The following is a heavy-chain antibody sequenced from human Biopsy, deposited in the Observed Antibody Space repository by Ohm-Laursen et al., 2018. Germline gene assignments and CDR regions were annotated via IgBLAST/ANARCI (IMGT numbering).Heavy chain of an antibody. D-gene: IGHD3-22*01. Sequence: GTLSLTCTVSGDYISSNYWSWIRQPAGKGLEWIGRIYSRGRTNYNPSLKSRVTLSMDTSKRQFSLKLSFVTAADTAVYYCARWTPEYDSSRYYLDAFDIWGQGTKVTVSS. CDR3: ARWTPEYDSSRYYLDAFDI. V-gene: IGHV4-4*07. J-gene: IGHJ3*02. CDR2: IYSRGRT. CDR1: GDYISSNY.